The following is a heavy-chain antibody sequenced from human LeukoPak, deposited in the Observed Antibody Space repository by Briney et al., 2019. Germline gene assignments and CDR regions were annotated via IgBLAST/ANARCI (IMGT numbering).Heavy chain of an antibody. CDR1: GFTFRSSE. CDR3: AELGITMIGGV. D-gene: IGHD3-10*02. CDR2: ISDGGSTI. J-gene: IGHJ6*04. V-gene: IGHV3-48*03. Sequence: GGSLRLSCAASGFTFRSSEMNWVRQAPGKGLEWVSYISDGGSTIYYADSVKGRFTISRDNAKNSLYLQMNSLRAEDTAVYYCAELGITMIGGVWGKGTTVTISS.